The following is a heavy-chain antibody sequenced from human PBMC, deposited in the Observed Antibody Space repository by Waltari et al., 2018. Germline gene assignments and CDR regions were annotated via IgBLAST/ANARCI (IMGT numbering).Heavy chain of an antibody. Sequence: QVQLVESGGGVVQSGRSLRISGVGSGLTFTKLGLNWVRQAPGKGLEWVAVIWYDGSNKNYVDSVKGRFTISRDNSKNTMYLEMNRLRAEDTAVYFCARGDGGSGLGASDIWGQGTMVTVSS. CDR2: IWYDGSNK. CDR3: ARGDGGSGLGASDI. CDR1: GLTFTKLG. D-gene: IGHD3-3*01. V-gene: IGHV3-33*01. J-gene: IGHJ3*02.